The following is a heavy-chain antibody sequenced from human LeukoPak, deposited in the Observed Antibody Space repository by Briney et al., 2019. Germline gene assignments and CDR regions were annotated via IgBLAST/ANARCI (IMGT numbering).Heavy chain of an antibody. D-gene: IGHD4-11*01. J-gene: IGHJ4*02. CDR2: INPNSGGT. CDR1: GYTFNGFY. Sequence: ASVKVSCKASGYTFNGFYLHWVRHAPGQGLEWMGWINPNSGGTNYAQKFQGRVTVTRDTSISTAYMELSRLRSDDTAVYYCARWMATVTTPDYWGQGTLVTVSS. V-gene: IGHV1-2*02. CDR3: ARWMATVTTPDY.